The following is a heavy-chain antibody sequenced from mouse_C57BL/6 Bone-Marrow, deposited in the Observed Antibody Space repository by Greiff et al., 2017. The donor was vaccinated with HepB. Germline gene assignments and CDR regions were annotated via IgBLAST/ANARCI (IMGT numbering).Heavy chain of an antibody. J-gene: IGHJ1*03. CDR2: IYPRSGNT. D-gene: IGHD1-1*01. Sequence: QVQLQHPGAELARPGASVKLSCKASGYTFTSYGISWVKQRTGQGLEWIGEIYPRSGNTYYNEKFKGKATLTADKSSSTAYMELRSLTSEDSAVYFCARTYYYGSSSSYWYFDVWGTGTTVTVSS. CDR3: ARTYYYGSSSSYWYFDV. CDR1: GYTFTSYG. V-gene: IGHV1-81*01.